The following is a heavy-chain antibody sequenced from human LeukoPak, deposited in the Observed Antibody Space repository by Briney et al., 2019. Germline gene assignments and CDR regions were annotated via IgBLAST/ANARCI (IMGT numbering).Heavy chain of an antibody. CDR3: ARWYCSSTNCQSYYYGMDV. CDR2: ISNNGDTI. CDR1: GFTFSSYE. Sequence: PGGSLRLSCAASGFTFSSYEMNWVRQAPGKGLEWVSFISNNGDTITYVDPVKGRFTISRDNAKNSLYLQMNSLRAEDTAVYYCARWYCSSTNCQSYYYGMDVWGQGTTVTVSS. D-gene: IGHD2-2*01. J-gene: IGHJ6*02. V-gene: IGHV3-48*03.